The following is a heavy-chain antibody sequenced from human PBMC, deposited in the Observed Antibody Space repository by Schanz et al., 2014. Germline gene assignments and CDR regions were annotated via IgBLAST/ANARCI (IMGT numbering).Heavy chain of an antibody. CDR3: ARPRFDYGEVDY. CDR1: GFTLSSYA. V-gene: IGHV3-30-3*01. D-gene: IGHD4-17*01. J-gene: IGHJ4*02. CDR2: ISYDGSNK. Sequence: QVQLVESGGGVVQPGRSLRLSCAAYGFTLSSYAMHWVRQAPGKGLEWVAVISYDGSNKYYADPVKGRFTISRDNSKNTLYLQMNTLRAEDTAVYYCARPRFDYGEVDYWGQGTLXTVSS.